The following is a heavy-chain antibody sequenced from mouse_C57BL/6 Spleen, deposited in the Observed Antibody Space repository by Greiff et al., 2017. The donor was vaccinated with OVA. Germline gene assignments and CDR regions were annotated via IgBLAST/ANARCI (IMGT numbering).Heavy chain of an antibody. CDR1: GYAFSSYW. V-gene: IGHV1-80*01. J-gene: IGHJ3*01. Sequence: VQLQQSGAELVKPGASVKISCKASGYAFSSYWMNWVKQRPGKGLEWIGQIYPGGGDTNYNGKFKGKATLTADKSSSTAYMQLSSRTSEDSAVDFCAREGLGGAWLAYWGQGTLVTVSA. CDR2: IYPGGGDT. CDR3: AREGLGGAWLAY. D-gene: IGHD3-3*01.